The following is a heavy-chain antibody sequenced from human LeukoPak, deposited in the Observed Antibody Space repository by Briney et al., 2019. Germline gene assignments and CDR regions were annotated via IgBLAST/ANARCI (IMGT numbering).Heavy chain of an antibody. Sequence: GGSLRLSCAASEFSVGSNYMTWVRQAPGKGLEWVSLIYSGGSTYYADSVKGRFTISRDNSKNTLYLQMNSLRAEDTAVYYCAKDSTHYRVWDNYDTRGLSYWGQGTLVTVSS. CDR2: IYSGGST. V-gene: IGHV3-66*01. D-gene: IGHD3-22*01. CDR1: EFSVGSNY. CDR3: AKDSTHYRVWDNYDTRGLSY. J-gene: IGHJ4*02.